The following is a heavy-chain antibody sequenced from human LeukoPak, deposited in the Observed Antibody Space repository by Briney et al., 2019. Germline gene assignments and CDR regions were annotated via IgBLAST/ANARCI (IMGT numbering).Heavy chain of an antibody. D-gene: IGHD4-11*01. V-gene: IGHV4-34*01. J-gene: IGHJ6*03. Sequence: SETLSLTCAVYGGSFSGYYWSWIRQPPGKGLEWIGEINHSGSTNYNPSLKSRVTISVDTSKNQFSLKLSSVTAADTAVYYCARGLLTTVSYYYMDVWGKGTTVTVSS. CDR3: ARGLLTTVSYYYMDV. CDR2: INHSGST. CDR1: GGSFSGYY.